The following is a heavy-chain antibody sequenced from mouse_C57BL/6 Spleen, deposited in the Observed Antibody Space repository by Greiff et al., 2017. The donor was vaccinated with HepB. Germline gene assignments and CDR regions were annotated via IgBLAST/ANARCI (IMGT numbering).Heavy chain of an antibody. CDR3: ARNYGSSFLYYFDY. Sequence: QVQLQQSGAELVKPGASVKISCKASGYAFSSYWMNWVKQRPGKGLEWIGQIYHGDGDTNYNGKFKGKATLTADKSSSNTYMPLSSLTSEDSAVYFCARNYGSSFLYYFDYWGQGTTLTVSS. V-gene: IGHV1-80*01. J-gene: IGHJ2*01. CDR2: IYHGDGDT. CDR1: GYAFSSYW. D-gene: IGHD1-1*01.